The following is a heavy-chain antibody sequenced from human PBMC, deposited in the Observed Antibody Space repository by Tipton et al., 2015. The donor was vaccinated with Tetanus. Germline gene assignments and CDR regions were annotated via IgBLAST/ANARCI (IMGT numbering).Heavy chain of an antibody. Sequence: TLSLTCAVYGASFSDYYWSWIRQAPGKGLEWIGEINHSGNTNHNPSLKSRVTLSVDTSKNQFSLKLNSVTAADTAMYYCARHLTYPYTSRYFDYWGLGTLVTVSS. J-gene: IGHJ4*02. CDR3: ARHLTYPYTSRYFDY. V-gene: IGHV4-34*01. CDR1: GASFSDYY. D-gene: IGHD2-2*02. CDR2: INHSGNT.